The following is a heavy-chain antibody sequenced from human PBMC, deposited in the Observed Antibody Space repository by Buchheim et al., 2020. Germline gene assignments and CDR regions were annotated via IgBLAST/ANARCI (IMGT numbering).Heavy chain of an antibody. CDR2: ISSTSANI. J-gene: IGHJ4*02. Sequence: EVQLVESGGDLVQPGGSLRLSCAASGFTFSSDSMNWVRQAPGRGLEWLSFISSTSANIQYADSVKGRFTVTRDNAKNTLYLQMNSLRAEDTAVYYCAREAEALDYWGQGTL. CDR1: GFTFSSDS. CDR3: AREAEALDY. V-gene: IGHV3-48*04. D-gene: IGHD6-19*01.